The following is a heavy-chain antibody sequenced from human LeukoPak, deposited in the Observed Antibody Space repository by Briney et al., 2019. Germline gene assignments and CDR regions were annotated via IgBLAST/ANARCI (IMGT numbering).Heavy chain of an antibody. CDR1: GFTFDSYG. V-gene: IGHV3-21*01. D-gene: IGHD3-10*01. CDR3: ARGSTYYYGSGSYYNGRNWFDP. Sequence: GGSLRLSCAASGFTFDSYGMNWVRQAPGKGLEWVSSISSSSSYIYYADSVKGRFTISRDNAKNSLYLQMNSLRAEDTAVYYCARGSTYYYGSGSYYNGRNWFDPWGQGTLVTVS. J-gene: IGHJ5*02. CDR2: ISSSSSYI.